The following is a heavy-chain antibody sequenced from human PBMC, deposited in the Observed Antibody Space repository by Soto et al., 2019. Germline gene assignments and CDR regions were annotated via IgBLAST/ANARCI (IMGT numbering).Heavy chain of an antibody. Sequence: SETLSLTCTVSGGSISSGDYYWSWIRQPPGKGLEWIGYIYYSGSTYYNPSLKSRVTISVDTSKNQFSLKLSSVTAADTAVYYSARDGPGWFDPWGQGTLVTVSS. CDR2: IYYSGST. CDR1: GGSISSGDYY. CDR3: ARDGPGWFDP. V-gene: IGHV4-30-4*01. J-gene: IGHJ5*02.